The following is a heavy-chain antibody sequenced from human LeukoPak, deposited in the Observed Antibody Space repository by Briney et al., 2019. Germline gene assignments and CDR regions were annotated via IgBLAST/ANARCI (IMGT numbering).Heavy chain of an antibody. J-gene: IGHJ4*02. D-gene: IGHD3-22*01. V-gene: IGHV1-2*02. CDR3: ARDEKDSSGYWWWFDY. CDR1: GYTFTGYY. CDR2: INPNSGGT. Sequence: GASVKVSCKASGYTFTGYYMRWVRQAPGQGLEWMGWINPNSGGTNYAQKFQGRVTMTRDTSISTAYMELSRLRSDDTAVYYCARDEKDSSGYWWWFDYWGQGTLVTVSS.